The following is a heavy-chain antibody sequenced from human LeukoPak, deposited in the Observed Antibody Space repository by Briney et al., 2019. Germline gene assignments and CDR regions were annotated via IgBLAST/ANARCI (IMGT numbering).Heavy chain of an antibody. D-gene: IGHD3-22*01. V-gene: IGHV1-2*02. CDR2: INPNSGGT. CDR1: GYTFTGYY. CDR3: ARDRDDSSGYYRETLFDY. J-gene: IGHJ4*02. Sequence: GASVKVSSKASGYTFTGYYMHWVRQAPGQGLEWMGWINPNSGGTNYAQKFQGRVTMTRDTSISTAYMELSRLRSDDTAVYYCARDRDDSSGYYRETLFDYWGQGTLVTVSS.